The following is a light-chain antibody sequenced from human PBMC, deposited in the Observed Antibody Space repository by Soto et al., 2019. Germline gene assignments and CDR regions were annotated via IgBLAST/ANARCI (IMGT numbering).Light chain of an antibody. CDR2: DAS. Sequence: IRMTQSPSSLSASVGDRVTITCQASQGIKNYLAWYQQKSGKAPKLLISDASNLETGVPARFSGSGSGTDFTLTISSLQPEDIATYYCQQYNNCPRTFGQGTKVDIK. J-gene: IGKJ1*01. CDR1: QGIKNY. V-gene: IGKV1-33*01. CDR3: QQYNNCPRT.